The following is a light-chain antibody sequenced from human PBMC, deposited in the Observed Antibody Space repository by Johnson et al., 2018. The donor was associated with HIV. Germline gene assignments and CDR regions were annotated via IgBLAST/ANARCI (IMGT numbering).Light chain of an antibody. CDR3: GIWDASLSPLYV. J-gene: IGLJ1*01. V-gene: IGLV1-51*02. CDR1: VSNIESYF. Sequence: QFVLTQPPSVSAAPGQTVNISCSGNVSNIESYFVSWYQQLPGAAPTLLIYEDNKRPSGIPDRFYGSKSGATATLGITGLQTGDEADYYCGIWDASLSPLYVFGTGTTITVL. CDR2: EDN.